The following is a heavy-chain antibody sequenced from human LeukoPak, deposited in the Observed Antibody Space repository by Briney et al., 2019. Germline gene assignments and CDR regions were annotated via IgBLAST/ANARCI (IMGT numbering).Heavy chain of an antibody. CDR1: GGSFSGYY. D-gene: IGHD3-10*01. CDR3: ARLSMVRARGRPLYYYGMDV. CDR2: INHSGIT. J-gene: IGHJ6*04. Sequence: SETLSLTCAVYGGSFSGYYWSWIRQPPGKGLEWIGEINHSGITNYNPSLKSRVTISVDTSKNQFSLKLSSVTAADTAVYYCARLSMVRARGRPLYYYGMDVWGKGTTVTVSS. V-gene: IGHV4-34*01.